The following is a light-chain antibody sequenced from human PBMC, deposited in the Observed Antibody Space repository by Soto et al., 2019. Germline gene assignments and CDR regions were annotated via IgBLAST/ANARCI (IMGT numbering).Light chain of an antibody. Sequence: EIVLTQSPGTLSLSPGERATLSCRASQSVSSNYLAWHQQKPGQAPRLLIFGASSRATGIPDRFSGSGSGTDFTLTISRLEPEDFAVYYCQQYGSSGTFGQGTKVDIK. V-gene: IGKV3-20*01. CDR2: GAS. CDR3: QQYGSSGT. CDR1: QSVSSNY. J-gene: IGKJ1*01.